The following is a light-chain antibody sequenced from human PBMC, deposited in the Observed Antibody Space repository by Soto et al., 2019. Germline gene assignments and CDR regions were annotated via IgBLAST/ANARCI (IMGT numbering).Light chain of an antibody. J-gene: IGLJ2*01. V-gene: IGLV2-14*03. CDR2: DVN. CDR1: RSDIGAYNF. Sequence: QSALPQPASVSGSPGQSITLSCTGTRSDIGAYNFVSWYQHHPGEVPKLILYDVNVRPSGVSNRFSGSKSGNTASLTISGLQAEDEADYYCTSWTTSTTMIFGGGTKVTVL. CDR3: TSWTTSTTMI.